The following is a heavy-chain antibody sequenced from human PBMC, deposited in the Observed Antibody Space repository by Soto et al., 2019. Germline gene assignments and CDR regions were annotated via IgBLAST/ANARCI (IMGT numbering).Heavy chain of an antibody. D-gene: IGHD6-13*01. Sequence: QVQLQQWGAGLLKPSETLSLTCAVYGGSFSGYYWSWIRQPPGKGLEWIGEINHSGSTNYNPSLKSRVTISVDTSKNQFSRKLSSVTAAATAVYYCARGLGHSIAAAALNWFDPWGQGTLVTVSS. CDR3: ARGLGHSIAAAALNWFDP. J-gene: IGHJ5*02. CDR2: INHSGST. CDR1: GGSFSGYY. V-gene: IGHV4-34*01.